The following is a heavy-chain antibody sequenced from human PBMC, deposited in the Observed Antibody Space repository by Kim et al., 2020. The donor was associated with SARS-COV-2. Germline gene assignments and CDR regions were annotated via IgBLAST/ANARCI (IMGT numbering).Heavy chain of an antibody. Sequence: RFTISRDKSKNTLYLQMNSLRAEDTAVYYCAKAIAEYYDFWSGPKNPLDYWGQGTLVTVSS. J-gene: IGHJ4*02. D-gene: IGHD3-3*01. V-gene: IGHV3-23*01. CDR3: AKAIAEYYDFWSGPKNPLDY.